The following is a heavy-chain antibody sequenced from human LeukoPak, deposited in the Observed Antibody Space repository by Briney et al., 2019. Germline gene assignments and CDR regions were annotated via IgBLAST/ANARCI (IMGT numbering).Heavy chain of an antibody. J-gene: IGHJ3*02. V-gene: IGHV3-7*01. CDR1: GFTFSSYW. CDR3: ATIAYCDGDCYSNNGAFDI. CDR2: RQRDGSEK. D-gene: IGHD2-21*02. Sequence: GGSLRLSCAASGFTFSSYWMSWVRQAPGKGLEWVANRQRDGSEKDYVDSVKGRFTISRDNAKNSLYLQMTSLRAEDTAVYYCATIAYCDGDCYSNNGAFDIWGQGTMVTVSS.